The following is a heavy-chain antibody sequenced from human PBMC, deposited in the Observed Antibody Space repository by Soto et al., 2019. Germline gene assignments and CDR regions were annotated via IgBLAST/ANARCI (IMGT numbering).Heavy chain of an antibody. CDR1: GGTFSSYA. D-gene: IGHD3-22*01. CDR2: IIPIFGTA. V-gene: IGHV1-69*13. CDR3: ARAAYYYDSSGYYHY. J-gene: IGHJ4*02. Sequence: SVKVSCKASGGTFSSYAISWVRQAPGQGLEWMGGIIPIFGTANYAQKFQGRVTITADESTSTAYMELSSLRSEDTAVYYCARAAYYYDSSGYYHYWGQGTLVTVSS.